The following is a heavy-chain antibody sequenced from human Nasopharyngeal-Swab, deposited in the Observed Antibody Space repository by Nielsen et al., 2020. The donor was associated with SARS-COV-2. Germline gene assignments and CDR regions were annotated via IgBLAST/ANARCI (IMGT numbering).Heavy chain of an antibody. D-gene: IGHD3-16*01. CDR3: ARDYRDYPLYYYYYYGMDV. V-gene: IGHV4-59*01. J-gene: IGHJ6*02. CDR2: IYYSGIT. Sequence: WIRQPPGKGLEWLGYIYYSGITNYNPSLKSRVTISVDTSKNQFSLKLSSVTAADTAVYYCARDYRDYPLYYYYYYGMDVWGQGTTVTVSS.